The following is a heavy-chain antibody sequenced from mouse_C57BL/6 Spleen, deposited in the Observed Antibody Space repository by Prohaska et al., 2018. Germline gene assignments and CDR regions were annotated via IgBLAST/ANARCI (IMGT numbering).Heavy chain of an antibody. CDR1: GFTFSGFW. CDR2: IHSDGSAI. J-gene: IGHJ1*03. V-gene: IGHV11-2*01. Sequence: EVQLLETGGGLVQPGGSRGLSCEGSGFTFSGFWMSWVRQTPGKTLEWIGDIHSDGSAINYAPSIKDRFTIFRDNDKSTLYLQMSNVRSEDTATYFCMRYGNYWYFDVWGTGTTVTVSS. D-gene: IGHD2-1*01. CDR3: MRYGNYWYFDV.